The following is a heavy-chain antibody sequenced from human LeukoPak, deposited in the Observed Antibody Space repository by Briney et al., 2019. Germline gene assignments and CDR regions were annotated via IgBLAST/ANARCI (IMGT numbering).Heavy chain of an antibody. Sequence: GGSLRLSCAVSGFSVSGNYMNWVRQAPDKGLEWMAMISYDGNQIYYGDSVKGRFTISRDNSKNTVSLQLNSLRPEDTAVYFCARGEGIGNLDYWGQGSLVTVSS. CDR3: ARGEGIGNLDY. V-gene: IGHV3-30*03. J-gene: IGHJ4*02. CDR2: ISYDGNQI. D-gene: IGHD1-14*01. CDR1: GFSVSGNY.